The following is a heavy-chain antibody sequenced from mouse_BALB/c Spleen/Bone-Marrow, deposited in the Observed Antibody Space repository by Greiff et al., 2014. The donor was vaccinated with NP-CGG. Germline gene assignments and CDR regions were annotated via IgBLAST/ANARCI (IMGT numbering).Heavy chain of an antibody. V-gene: IGHV1-54*03. CDR2: INPGSGGT. CDR1: GYAFTNYL. D-gene: IGHD2-1*01. CDR3: ARRDGNYAWFAY. Sequence: VQLQQSGAELVRPGTSVKVSCKASGYAFTNYLIEWVKQRPGQGLEWIGVINPGSGGTNYNEKFKGKATLTAVKSSSTAYMQLSSLTSDDSAVYFCARRDGNYAWFAYWGQGTLVTVSA. J-gene: IGHJ3*01.